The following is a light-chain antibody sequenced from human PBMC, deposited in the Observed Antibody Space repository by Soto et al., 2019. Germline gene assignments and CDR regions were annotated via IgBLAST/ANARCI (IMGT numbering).Light chain of an antibody. J-gene: IGKJ2*01. CDR3: QQRSTWPPGYT. CDR1: QSVSSN. Sequence: EIVMTQSPATLSVSPGERATLSCRASQSVSSNLAWYQQKPGQAPRLLIYDTSKRATGVPTRFSGSGSETDFTLTISSLEPEDFALYFCQQRSTWPPGYTFGQGTKLEIK. V-gene: IGKV3-11*01. CDR2: DTS.